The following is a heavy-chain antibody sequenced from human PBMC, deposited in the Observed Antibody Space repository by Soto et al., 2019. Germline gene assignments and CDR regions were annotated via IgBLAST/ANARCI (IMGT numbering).Heavy chain of an antibody. Sequence: SETLSLTCTVSGGSIDSGDYYWSWIRQPPGKGLEWIGYVYYSGTTNYNPFLKSRVTLSLDKSKNQFSLKMNSVTAADTAVYYSETDLIEPPNYFDTWGQGTLVTVSS. D-gene: IGHD4-4*01. CDR1: GGSIDSGDYY. J-gene: IGHJ5*02. CDR2: VYYSGTT. CDR3: ETDLIEPPNYFDT. V-gene: IGHV4-61*08.